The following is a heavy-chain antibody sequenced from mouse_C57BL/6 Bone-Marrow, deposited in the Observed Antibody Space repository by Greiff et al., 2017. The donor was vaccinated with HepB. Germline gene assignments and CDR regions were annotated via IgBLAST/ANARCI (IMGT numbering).Heavy chain of an antibody. V-gene: IGHV1-64*01. J-gene: IGHJ2*01. CDR1: GYTFTSYW. CDR2: IHPNSGST. Sequence: QVQLQQPGAELVKPGASVKLSCTASGYTFTSYWMHWVKQRPGQGLEWIGMIHPNSGSTNYNEKFKSKATLTVDKSSSTAYMQLSSLTSEDSAVYYCAGNSPVTTVVADYFDYWGQGTTLTVSS. CDR3: AGNSPVTTVVADYFDY. D-gene: IGHD1-1*01.